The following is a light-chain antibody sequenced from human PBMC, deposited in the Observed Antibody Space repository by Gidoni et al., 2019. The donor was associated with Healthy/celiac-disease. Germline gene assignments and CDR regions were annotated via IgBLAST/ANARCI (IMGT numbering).Light chain of an antibody. CDR3: QRFKSYPLT. CDR2: AAS. V-gene: IGKV1-9*01. CDR1: QDISNY. Sequence: DIQLTQPPSFLSASVGDRVTTTCRASQDISNYLAWYQQKPEEAPNPLTYAASTLQSGVPPRFSSGGSRAEFTLTLSSLQPEDFATYCYQRFKSYPLTFGGGTKVEIK. J-gene: IGKJ4*01.